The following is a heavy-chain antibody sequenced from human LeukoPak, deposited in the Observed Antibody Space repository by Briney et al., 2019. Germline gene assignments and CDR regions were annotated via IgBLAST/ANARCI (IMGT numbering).Heavy chain of an antibody. CDR1: GGAFSSYA. D-gene: IGHD3-10*01. CDR2: IIPIFGTA. Sequence: ASVKVSCKASGGAFSSYAISWVRQAPGQGLEWMGGIIPIFGTANYAQKFQGRVTITADESTSTAYMELGSLRSEDTAVYYCARDRLDYYGSGSYQNWFDPWGQGTLVTVSS. J-gene: IGHJ5*02. V-gene: IGHV1-69*13. CDR3: ARDRLDYYGSGSYQNWFDP.